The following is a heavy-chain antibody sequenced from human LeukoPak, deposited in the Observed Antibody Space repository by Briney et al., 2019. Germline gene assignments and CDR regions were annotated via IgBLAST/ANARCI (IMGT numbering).Heavy chain of an antibody. Sequence: GGSLRISCAASGFTFSSYWMHWVRQAPGKGLVWVSRINSDGSSTSYADSVKGRFTISRDNAKNTLYLQMNGLRAEDTAVYYCARGRIAAAGILGYWGQGTLVTVSS. J-gene: IGHJ4*02. CDR3: ARGRIAAAGILGY. CDR1: GFTFSSYW. V-gene: IGHV3-74*01. D-gene: IGHD6-13*01. CDR2: INSDGSST.